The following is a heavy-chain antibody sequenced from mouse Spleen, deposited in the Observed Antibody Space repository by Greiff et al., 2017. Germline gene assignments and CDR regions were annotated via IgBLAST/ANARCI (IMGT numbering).Heavy chain of an antibody. CDR1: GFSLTSYG. D-gene: IGHD1-2*01. J-gene: IGHJ1*01. Sequence: QVQLKESGPGLVQPSQSLSITCTVSGFSLTSYGVHWVRQSPGKGLEWLGVIWSGGSTDYNAAFISRLSISKDNSKSQVFFKMNSLQADDTAIYYCARNREIHYYGHWYFDVWGAGTTVTVSS. V-gene: IGHV2-2*01. CDR3: ARNREIHYYGHWYFDV. CDR2: IWSGGST.